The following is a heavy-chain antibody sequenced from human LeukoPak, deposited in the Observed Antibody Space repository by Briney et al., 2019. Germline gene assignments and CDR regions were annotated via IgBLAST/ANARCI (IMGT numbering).Heavy chain of an antibody. V-gene: IGHV3-23*01. CDR1: GFTFDDYA. D-gene: IGHD4-23*01. Sequence: PGRSLRLSCAASGFTFDDYAMHWVRQAPGKGLEWVSSLTTDGGSTEYADSVKGRFTISRDNSKNTLYLQMNSLRAEDTALYYCAKSLVRWAFDYWGQGTLVTVSS. CDR3: AKSLVRWAFDY. CDR2: LTTDGGST. J-gene: IGHJ4*02.